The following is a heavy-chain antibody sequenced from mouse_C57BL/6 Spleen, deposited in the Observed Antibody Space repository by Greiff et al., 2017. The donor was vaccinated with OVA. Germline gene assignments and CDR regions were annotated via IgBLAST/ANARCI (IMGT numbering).Heavy chain of an antibody. CDR2: ISYDGSN. J-gene: IGHJ1*03. CDR1: GYSITSGYY. CDR3: AREGGKGYFDV. V-gene: IGHV3-6*01. D-gene: IGHD1-3*01. Sequence: EVQLQESGPGLVKPSPSLSLTCSVTGYSITSGYYWNWIRQFPGNQLEWMGYISYDGSNNYNQSLKNRISITRDTSKNQFCLKLNSVTTEDTATYYCAREGGKGYFDVWGTGTTVTVSS.